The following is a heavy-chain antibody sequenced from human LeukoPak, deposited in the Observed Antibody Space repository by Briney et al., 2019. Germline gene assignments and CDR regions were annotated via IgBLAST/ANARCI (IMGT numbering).Heavy chain of an antibody. CDR1: GGSISSGGYY. CDR3: ARDGSVEMGLYHADWYFDL. J-gene: IGHJ2*01. CDR2: IYYSGST. D-gene: IGHD5-24*01. Sequence: SQTLSLACTVSGGSISSGGYYWSWIRQHPGKGLEWIGYIYYSGSTYYNPSLKSRVTISVDTSKNQFSLKVSSVTAADTAVYYCARDGSVEMGLYHADWYFDLWGRGTLVTVSS. V-gene: IGHV4-31*03.